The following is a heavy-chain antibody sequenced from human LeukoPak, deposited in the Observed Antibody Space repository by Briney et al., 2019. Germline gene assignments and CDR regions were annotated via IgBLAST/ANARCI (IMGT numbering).Heavy chain of an antibody. CDR3: AKDRGFGEYFPFFY. J-gene: IGHJ4*02. CDR1: GFTFSTYA. CDR2: ISGSGGST. Sequence: GGSLRLSCAAPGFTFSTYAMSWVCQTPEKGLEWVSAISGSGGSTYYADSVKGRFTISRDNSKNTLYLQMNSLRAEDTAVYYCAKDRGFGEYFPFFYWGQGTLVTVSS. V-gene: IGHV3-23*01. D-gene: IGHD3-10*01.